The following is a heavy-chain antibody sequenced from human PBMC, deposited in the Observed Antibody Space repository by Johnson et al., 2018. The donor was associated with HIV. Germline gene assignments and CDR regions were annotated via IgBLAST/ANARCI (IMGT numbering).Heavy chain of an antibody. Sequence: VQLVESGGDLIQPGGSLRLSCAASGFTVSSNYMSWVRQAPGKGLEWVSVIYSGGSTYYADSVKGRFTISRDNSKNTLYLQMNSLRAEDTAVFYCARGGVGGWDHDAFDIWGQGTMVTVSS. CDR1: GFTVSSNY. D-gene: IGHD6-19*01. J-gene: IGHJ3*02. CDR2: IYSGGST. CDR3: ARGGVGGWDHDAFDI. V-gene: IGHV3-66*03.